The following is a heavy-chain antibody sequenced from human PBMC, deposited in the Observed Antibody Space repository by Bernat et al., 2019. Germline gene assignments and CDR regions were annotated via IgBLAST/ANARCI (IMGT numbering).Heavy chain of an antibody. CDR3: ARGAAAGPRFDY. CDR2: INHSGST. V-gene: IGHV4-34*01. CDR1: VESFSGHY. D-gene: IGHD6-13*01. Sequence: QVQLQQWGAGLLKPSETLSLTCAVYVESFSGHYWSWIRQPPGKGLEWIGEINHSGSTNYNPSLKSRVTMSVDTSKNQFSLKLSSVTAADTAVYYCARGAAAGPRFDYWGQGTHVTVSS. J-gene: IGHJ4*02.